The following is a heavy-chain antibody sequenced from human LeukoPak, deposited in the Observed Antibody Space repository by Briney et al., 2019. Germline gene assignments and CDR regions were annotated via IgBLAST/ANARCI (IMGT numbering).Heavy chain of an antibody. Sequence: SETLSLTCAVYGGSFSGYYWSWIRQPPGKGLEWIGEINHSGSTNYNPSLKSRVTISVDTSKNQFSLKLSSVTAADTAVYYRARGRMVYAIRYYFDYWGQGTLVTVSS. CDR1: GGSFSGYY. J-gene: IGHJ4*02. D-gene: IGHD2-8*01. V-gene: IGHV4-34*01. CDR3: ARGRMVYAIRYYFDY. CDR2: INHSGST.